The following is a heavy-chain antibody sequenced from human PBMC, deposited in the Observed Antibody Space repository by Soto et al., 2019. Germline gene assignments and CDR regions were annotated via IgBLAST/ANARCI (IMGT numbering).Heavy chain of an antibody. J-gene: IGHJ6*02. CDR1: GFTFSDYG. Sequence: ASVKVSCKASGFTFSDYGLSWVRQAPGQPLEWMGWISGDNINSKYSQKFQGRLTMTTDTSTATASLELRILTSYATAVYYCGREGQQLAQEKYYQFNGMDVWGQGTTVTVSS. V-gene: IGHV1-18*01. CDR2: ISGDNINS. CDR3: GREGQQLAQEKYYQFNGMDV. D-gene: IGHD6-13*01.